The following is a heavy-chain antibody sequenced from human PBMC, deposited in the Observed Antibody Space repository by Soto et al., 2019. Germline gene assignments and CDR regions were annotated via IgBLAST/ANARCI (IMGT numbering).Heavy chain of an antibody. Sequence: QVQLVESGGGVVQPGRSLRLSCAASGFTFSTYGMHWIRQAPGKGLEWVAIISYHGNEKDYADSVKGRFTISRDNSKNTLHLQMNSLRPEDTAVYYCAKGIDDIVGALSNYYGMDVWGQGTTVTVSS. V-gene: IGHV3-30*18. CDR2: ISYHGNEK. D-gene: IGHD2-15*01. J-gene: IGHJ6*02. CDR3: AKGIDDIVGALSNYYGMDV. CDR1: GFTFSTYG.